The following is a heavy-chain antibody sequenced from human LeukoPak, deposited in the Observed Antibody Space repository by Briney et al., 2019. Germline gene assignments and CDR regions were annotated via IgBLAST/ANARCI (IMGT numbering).Heavy chain of an antibody. D-gene: IGHD5-12*01. CDR3: ARGHGVVANPSDI. CDR2: INSDGSST. J-gene: IGHJ3*02. Sequence: GGSLRLSCAASGFTLSGYWMHWVRQAPGKGLVWVSRINSDGSSTSYADSVKGRFTISRDNAKNTLYLQMNSLRAEGTAVYYCARGHGVVANPSDIWGQGTMVTVSS. CDR1: GFTLSGYW. V-gene: IGHV3-74*01.